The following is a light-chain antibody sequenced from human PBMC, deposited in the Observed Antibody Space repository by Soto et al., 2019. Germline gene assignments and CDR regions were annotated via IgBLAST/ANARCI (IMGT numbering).Light chain of an antibody. CDR1: QSISTW. Sequence: DIQMTQSPSALSASVGDRVTITCRASQSISTWLAWYQQKPAKAPKLLFYDASSLESGVPSRFSGSGSGTEFTLTITSLQPDDLATYYCQQYDTNSPWTFGQGTKVDIK. J-gene: IGKJ1*01. CDR3: QQYDTNSPWT. CDR2: DAS. V-gene: IGKV1-5*01.